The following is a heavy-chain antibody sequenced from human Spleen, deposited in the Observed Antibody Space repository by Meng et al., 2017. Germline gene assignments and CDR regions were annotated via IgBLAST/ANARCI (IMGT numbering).Heavy chain of an antibody. J-gene: IGHJ5*02. CDR2: INHSGST. D-gene: IGHD6-19*01. Sequence: SETLSLTCVVSGGSFSDYYWSWIRQPPGKGLEWIGEINHSGSTNYNPSLESRATISVDTSQNNLSLKLSSVTAADTAVYYCARDTGSGWYGPWGQGTLVTVSS. CDR3: ARDTGSGWYGP. CDR1: GGSFSDYY. V-gene: IGHV4-34*01.